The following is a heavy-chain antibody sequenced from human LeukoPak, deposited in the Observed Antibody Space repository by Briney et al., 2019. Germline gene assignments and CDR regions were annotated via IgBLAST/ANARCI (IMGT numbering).Heavy chain of an antibody. CDR3: AKDDNYIRFLS. CDR1: GFTFSSYG. J-gene: IGHJ5*02. V-gene: IGHV3-23*01. CDR2: ITGSGGNR. D-gene: IGHD3-16*01. Sequence: GGSLRLSCAASGFTFSSYGMNWVRQAPGKGLEWVSGITGSGGNRYYADSVKGRFTISRDNSKNTLYLQMNSLRAEDTAVYYCAKDDNYIRFLSWGQGTLVTVSS.